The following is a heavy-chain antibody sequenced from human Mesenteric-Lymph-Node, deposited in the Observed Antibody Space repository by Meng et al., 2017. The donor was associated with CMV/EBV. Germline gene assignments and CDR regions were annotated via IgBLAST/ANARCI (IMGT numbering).Heavy chain of an antibody. CDR2: MSYDGIKK. V-gene: IGHV3-30*03. J-gene: IGHJ6*02. D-gene: IGHD3-3*01. CDR1: GFTVSSNY. CDR3: AGQFLEWPSPLDY. Sequence: GESLKISCAASGFTVSSNYMSWVRQAPGKGLEWVSLMSYDGIKKYYADSVKGRFTISRDNSKNTLYLQMNSLRAEDTAVYYCAGQFLEWPSPLDYWGQGTTVTVSS.